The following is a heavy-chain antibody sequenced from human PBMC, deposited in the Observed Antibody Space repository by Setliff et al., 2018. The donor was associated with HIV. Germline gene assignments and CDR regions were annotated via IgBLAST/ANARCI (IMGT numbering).Heavy chain of an antibody. V-gene: IGHV4-31*03. CDR2: IYYSGST. D-gene: IGHD4-17*01. CDR3: AREGYGDKRERYFYYMDV. Sequence: LSLTCTVSGGSISSGDYYWSWSRQYPGKGLEWIGYIYYSGSTLYNPSLKSRVTISVDTSKKQFSLKLSSVTAADTAVCYCAREGYGDKRERYFYYMDVWGKGTTVTVSS. J-gene: IGHJ6*03. CDR1: GGSISSGDYY.